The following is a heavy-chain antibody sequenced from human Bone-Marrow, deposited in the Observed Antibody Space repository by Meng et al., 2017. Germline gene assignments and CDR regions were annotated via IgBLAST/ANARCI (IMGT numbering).Heavy chain of an antibody. CDR1: GFTFSSYS. D-gene: IGHD2-15*01. CDR2: ISSSSSYI. J-gene: IGHJ5*02. V-gene: IGHV3-21*01. Sequence: GPWGGLGGGWGKPGGPLRLSCAASGFTFSSYSMNWVRQAPGKGLEWVSSISSSSSYIYYADSVKGRFTISRDNAKNSLYLQMNSLRAEDTAVYYCASSGGSCFDPWGQGTLVTVSS. CDR3: ASSGGSCFDP.